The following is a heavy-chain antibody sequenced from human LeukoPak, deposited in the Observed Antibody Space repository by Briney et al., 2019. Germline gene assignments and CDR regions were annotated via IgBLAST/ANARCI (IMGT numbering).Heavy chain of an antibody. J-gene: IGHJ4*02. D-gene: IGHD4-23*01. Sequence: GGSLRLSCAASGFTVSSKYMSWVRQAPGKGLEWVSAISWNSDSIDYADSVKGRFTISRDNAKNSLYLQMNSLRGEDTALYYCAKVDYGGDDWGQGTLVTVSS. CDR1: GFTVSSKY. V-gene: IGHV3-9*01. CDR2: ISWNSDSI. CDR3: AKVDYGGDD.